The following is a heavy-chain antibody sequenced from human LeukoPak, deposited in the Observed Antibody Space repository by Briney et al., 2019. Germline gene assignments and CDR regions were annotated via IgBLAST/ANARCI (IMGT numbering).Heavy chain of an antibody. J-gene: IGHJ6*03. D-gene: IGHD1-1*01. Sequence: GGSLRLSCAASGFTVSSNYMSWVRQAPGKGLEWVSVIYSGGSTYYADSAKGRFTISRDNSKNTLYLQMNSLRAEDTAVYYCARGMSVQLERRGYYYYYMDVWGKGTTVTVSS. CDR2: IYSGGST. V-gene: IGHV3-53*01. CDR3: ARGMSVQLERRGYYYYYMDV. CDR1: GFTVSSNY.